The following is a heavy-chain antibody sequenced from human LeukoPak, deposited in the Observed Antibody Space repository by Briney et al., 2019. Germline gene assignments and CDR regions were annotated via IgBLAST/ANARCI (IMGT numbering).Heavy chain of an antibody. Sequence: ASVKVSCKASGGTFSSYAISWVRQAPGQGLEWMGRIIPIFGIANYAQKFQGRVMITADKSTSTAYMELSSLRSEDTAVYYCARDIVVVPAAMGIGTWFDPWGQGTLVTVSS. CDR1: GGTFSSYA. CDR2: IIPIFGIA. V-gene: IGHV1-69*04. J-gene: IGHJ5*02. CDR3: ARDIVVVPAAMGIGTWFDP. D-gene: IGHD2-2*01.